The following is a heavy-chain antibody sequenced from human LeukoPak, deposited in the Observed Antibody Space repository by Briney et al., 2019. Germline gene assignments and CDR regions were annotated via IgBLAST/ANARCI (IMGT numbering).Heavy chain of an antibody. J-gene: IGHJ6*03. CDR2: IYYSGST. Sequence: SETLSLTCTVSGGSISNSRYFWGWIRQPPGKGLECIGTIYYSGSTYYNPSLKSRVTISVDTSKNQFSLKLSSVTAADTAVYYCARLRYYYYYYMDVWGKGTTVTVSS. CDR1: GGSISNSRYF. V-gene: IGHV4-39*07. CDR3: ARLRYYYYYYMDV.